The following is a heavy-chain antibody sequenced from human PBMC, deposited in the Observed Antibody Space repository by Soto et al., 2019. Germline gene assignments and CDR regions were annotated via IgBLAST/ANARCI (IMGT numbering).Heavy chain of an antibody. V-gene: IGHV3-23*01. CDR2: ISGSGGST. Sequence: EVQLLESGGGLVQPGGSLRLSCAASGFTFSSYAMSWVRQAPGKGLEWVSAISGSGGSTYYADSVKGRFTISRDNSKNTLDLQMNSLRAEDTAVYYCAKGGASRSGPFDYWGQGTLVTVSS. CDR3: AKGGASRSGPFDY. J-gene: IGHJ4*02. CDR1: GFTFSSYA. D-gene: IGHD2-15*01.